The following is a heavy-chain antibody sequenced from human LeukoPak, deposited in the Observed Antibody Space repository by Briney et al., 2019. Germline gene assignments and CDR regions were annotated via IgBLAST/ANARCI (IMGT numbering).Heavy chain of an antibody. Sequence: SGTLSLTCAVSGGSIGSSNWWSWVRQPPGKGLEWIGEIYHSGSTNYNPSLKSRVTISVDKSKDQFSLKLSSVTAADTAVYYCAWTGIVGATNIDCWGQGTLVTVSS. CDR2: IYHSGST. V-gene: IGHV4-4*02. J-gene: IGHJ4*02. D-gene: IGHD1-26*01. CDR1: GGSIGSSNW. CDR3: AWTGIVGATNIDC.